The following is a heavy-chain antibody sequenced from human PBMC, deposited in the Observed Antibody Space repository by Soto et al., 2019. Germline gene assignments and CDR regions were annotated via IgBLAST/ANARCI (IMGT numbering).Heavy chain of an antibody. J-gene: IGHJ4*01. V-gene: IGHV1-69*13. CDR1: GGTFSSYA. D-gene: IGHD3-9*01. CDR3: ARSDDNLSGSFFDY. CDR2: IIPIFVTA. Sequence: SSVKVSCKASGGTFSSYAISWVRQVPGQGLEWMGGIIPIFVTANYAQKFQGRVTITADESTSTAYMDLSSLSSDDTAVYYCARSDDNLSGSFFDYWGQGTLVNVSS.